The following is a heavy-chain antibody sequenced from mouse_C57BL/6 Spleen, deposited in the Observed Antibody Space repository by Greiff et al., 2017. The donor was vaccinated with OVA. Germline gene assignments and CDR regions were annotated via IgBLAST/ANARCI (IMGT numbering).Heavy chain of an antibody. CDR3: AKGKFLDY. CDR1: GYAFSSSW. Sequence: VQLQQSGPELVKPGASVKISCKASGYAFSSSWMNWVKQRPGKGLEWIGRIYPGDGDTNYNGKFKGKATLTADKSSSTAYMQLSSLTSEDSAVYFCAKGKFLDYWGQGTTLTVSS. J-gene: IGHJ2*01. V-gene: IGHV1-82*01. CDR2: IYPGDGDT.